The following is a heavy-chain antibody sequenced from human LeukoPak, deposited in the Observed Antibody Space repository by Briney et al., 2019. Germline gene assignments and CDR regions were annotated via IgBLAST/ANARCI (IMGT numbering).Heavy chain of an antibody. V-gene: IGHV1-2*02. Sequence: GSVKVSCEASGYTFTGYYMNWVRQAPGQGLEWMGWINPNSGRTNYAQNFQGRVTMTRDPSISTAYMELNSLTSNDTAVYYCARTREYSSSWYFPPFDPWGQGTLVTVSS. CDR2: INPNSGRT. J-gene: IGHJ5*02. CDR3: ARTREYSSSWYFPPFDP. CDR1: GYTFTGYY. D-gene: IGHD6-13*01.